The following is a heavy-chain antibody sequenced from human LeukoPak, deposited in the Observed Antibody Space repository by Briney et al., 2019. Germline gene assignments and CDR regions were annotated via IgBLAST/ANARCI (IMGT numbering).Heavy chain of an antibody. Sequence: SETLSLTCTVSGGSISSGSYCWSWIRQPAGKGLEWIGRIYTSGSTNYNPSLKSRVTISVDTSKNQFSLKLSSVTAADTAVYYCARAGDGTPLYYYGMDVWGQGTTVTVSS. V-gene: IGHV4-61*02. CDR3: ARAGDGTPLYYYGMDV. J-gene: IGHJ6*02. D-gene: IGHD1-1*01. CDR2: IYTSGST. CDR1: GGSISSGSYC.